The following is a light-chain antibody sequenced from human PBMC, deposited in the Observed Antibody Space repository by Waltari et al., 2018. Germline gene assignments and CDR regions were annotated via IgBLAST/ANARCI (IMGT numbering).Light chain of an antibody. Sequence: QSVVTQPPSVSAAPGQKVTISCSGSTSHFGHNYVSWYQQPPGTAPKLLIYENKKRPSGIPERFSASKSGTSATLGITGLQTGDEADYYCGTWDYSLSVVVFGGGTKLTVL. CDR1: TSHFGHNY. CDR3: GTWDYSLSVVV. J-gene: IGLJ2*01. CDR2: ENK. V-gene: IGLV1-51*02.